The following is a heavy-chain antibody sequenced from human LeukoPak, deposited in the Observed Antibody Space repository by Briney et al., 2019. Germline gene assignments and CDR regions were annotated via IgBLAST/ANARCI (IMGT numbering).Heavy chain of an antibody. V-gene: IGHV3-48*02. J-gene: IGHJ6*02. Sequence: GGSLRLSCAASGFTFSTYSMNWVRQAPGKGLEWVSYISSSSSTIYYADSVKGRFTISRDNAKNSLYLQMNSLRDEDTAVYYCARGRGSSSFYYYYGMDVWGQGTTVTVSS. CDR2: ISSSSSTI. CDR3: ARGRGSSSFYYYYGMDV. CDR1: GFTFSTYS. D-gene: IGHD6-6*01.